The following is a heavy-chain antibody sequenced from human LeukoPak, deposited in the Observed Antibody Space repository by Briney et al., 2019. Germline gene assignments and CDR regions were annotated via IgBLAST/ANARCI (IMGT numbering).Heavy chain of an antibody. D-gene: IGHD6-13*01. J-gene: IGHJ4*02. CDR3: ASGRQLGY. CDR2: IKEDGSEK. Sequence: GGSLSPSCAASGFTFSNYWMSWVRQAPGKGLEWVANIKEDGSEKYYVDSVKGRFTISRDNARNSLYLQMNSLRAEDTAVYYCASGRQLGYWGQGTLVTVSS. CDR1: GFTFSNYW. V-gene: IGHV3-7*01.